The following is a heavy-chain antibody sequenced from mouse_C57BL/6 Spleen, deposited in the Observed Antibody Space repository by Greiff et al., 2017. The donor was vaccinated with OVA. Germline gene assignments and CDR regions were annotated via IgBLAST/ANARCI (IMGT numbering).Heavy chain of an antibody. CDR3: ARITGTNWFAY. CDR2: IYPRSGNT. J-gene: IGHJ3*01. V-gene: IGHV1-81*01. Sequence: VQLVESGAELARPGASVKLSCKASGYTFTSYGISWVKQRTGQGLEWIGEIYPRSGNTYYNEKFKGKATLTADKSSSTAYMELRSLTSEDSAVYFCARITGTNWFAYWGQGTLVTVSA. CDR1: GYTFTSYG. D-gene: IGHD4-1*01.